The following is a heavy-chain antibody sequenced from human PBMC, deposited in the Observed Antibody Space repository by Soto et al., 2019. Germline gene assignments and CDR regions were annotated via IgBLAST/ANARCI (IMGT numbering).Heavy chain of an antibody. CDR1: GFTFSIYS. J-gene: IGHJ4*02. CDR2: ISSSSSNI. V-gene: IGHV3-48*02. CDR3: ARDFMYEGTLGY. Sequence: GGSLRLSCAASGFTFSIYSMNWVRQAPGKGLEWVSYISSSSSNIYYADSVKGRFTISRDNAKNSLYLQMNSLRDEDTAVYYCARDFMYEGTLGYWGQGTLVTVSS. D-gene: IGHD3-16*01.